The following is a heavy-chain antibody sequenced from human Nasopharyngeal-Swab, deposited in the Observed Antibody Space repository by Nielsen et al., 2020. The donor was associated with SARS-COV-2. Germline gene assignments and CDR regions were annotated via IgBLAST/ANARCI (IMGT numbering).Heavy chain of an antibody. CDR2: IYYSGST. J-gene: IGHJ5*02. D-gene: IGHD4-17*01. CDR1: GGSISSGGYY. Sequence: SETLSLTCTVSGGSISSGGYYWSWIRQHPGKGLEWIGYIYYSGSTYYNPSLKSRVTISVDTSKNQFSLKLSSVTAADTAVYYCARWRESMTTVTSDMNWFDPWGQGTLVTVSS. V-gene: IGHV4-31*03. CDR3: ARWRESMTTVTSDMNWFDP.